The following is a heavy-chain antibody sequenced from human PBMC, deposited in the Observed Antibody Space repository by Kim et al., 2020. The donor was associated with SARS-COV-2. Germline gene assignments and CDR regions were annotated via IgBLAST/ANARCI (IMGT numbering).Heavy chain of an antibody. CDR3: ASSYDSSGYYHDAFDI. Sequence: GESLKISCKGSGYSFTSYWIGWVRQMPGKGLEWMGIIYPGDSDTRYSPSFQGQVTISADKSISTAYLQWSSLKASDTAMYYCASSYDSSGYYHDAFDIWGQGTMVTVSS. V-gene: IGHV5-51*01. D-gene: IGHD3-22*01. CDR1: GYSFTSYW. CDR2: IYPGDSDT. J-gene: IGHJ3*02.